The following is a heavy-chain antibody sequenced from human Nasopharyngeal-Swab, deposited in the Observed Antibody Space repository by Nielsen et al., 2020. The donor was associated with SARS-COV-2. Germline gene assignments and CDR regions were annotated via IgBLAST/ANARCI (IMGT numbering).Heavy chain of an antibody. V-gene: IGHV4-38-2*02. CDR3: AREGYSYGNNWFDP. J-gene: IGHJ5*02. Sequence: GSLRLSCTVSGYSISSGYYWGWIRQPPGKGLEWIGSIYHSGSTYYNPSLKSRVTISVDTSKNQFPLKLSSVTAADTAVYYCAREGYSYGNNWFDPWGQGTLVTVSS. D-gene: IGHD5-18*01. CDR1: GYSISSGYY. CDR2: IYHSGST.